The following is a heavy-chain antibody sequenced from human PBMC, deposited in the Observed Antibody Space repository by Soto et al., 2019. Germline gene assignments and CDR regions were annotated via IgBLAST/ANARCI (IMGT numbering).Heavy chain of an antibody. V-gene: IGHV3-21*01. CDR2: ISGNGRYT. CDR1: GFTFSDYT. CDR3: ARSPSRKVACPEYFLY. J-gene: IGHJ1*01. Sequence: GGSLRLSCVASGFTFSDYTMNWVRQAPGKGLEWVSSISGNGRYTYSADSVKGRFTVSRDNGENTLYLQMNSLRVDDTAVYYCARSPSRKVACPEYFLYWGQGTLVTVSS. D-gene: IGHD5-12*01.